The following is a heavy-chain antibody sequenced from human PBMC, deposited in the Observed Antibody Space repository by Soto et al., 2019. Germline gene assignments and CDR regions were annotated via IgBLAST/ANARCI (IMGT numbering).Heavy chain of an antibody. Sequence: QVQLVQSGAEVKKPGSSVKVSCKASGGTFSSYTISWVRQAPGQGLEWMGRIIPILGIANYAQKFQGRVTITADKSTSTADMELSSLRSEDTAVYYCARVPAAMLLDYYYMDVWGKGTTVTVSS. V-gene: IGHV1-69*02. CDR1: GGTFSSYT. D-gene: IGHD2-2*01. CDR2: IIPILGIA. J-gene: IGHJ6*03. CDR3: ARVPAAMLLDYYYMDV.